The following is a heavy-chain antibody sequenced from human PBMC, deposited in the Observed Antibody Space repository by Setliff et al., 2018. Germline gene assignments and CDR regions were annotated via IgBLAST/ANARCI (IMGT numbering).Heavy chain of an antibody. Sequence: KPSETLSLTCTVSGGSISSYYWSWIRQPPGKGLEWIGYIYYSGSTNYNPALKSRVIISVDTSKNQFSLKLSSVTAADTAVYYCARVGSYGGEYFHQWGQGTLVTVS. CDR3: ARVGSYGGEYFHQ. V-gene: IGHV4-59*01. D-gene: IGHD1-26*01. CDR1: GGSISSYY. J-gene: IGHJ1*01. CDR2: IYYSGST.